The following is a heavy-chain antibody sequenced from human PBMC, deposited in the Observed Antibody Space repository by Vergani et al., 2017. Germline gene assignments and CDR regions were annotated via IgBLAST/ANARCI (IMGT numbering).Heavy chain of an antibody. CDR3: ARDGSTNVDY. J-gene: IGHJ4*02. CDR1: GYSISSGYY. V-gene: IGHV4-38-2*02. Sequence: QVQLQESGPGLVKPSETLSLTCTVSGYSISSGYYWGWIRQPPGKGLEWIGSIYHSGSTYYNPFLKSRVTISVDTSKNQFSLKLSSVTAADTAVYYCARDGSTNVDYGGQGTLVTVSS. D-gene: IGHD3-10*01. CDR2: IYHSGST.